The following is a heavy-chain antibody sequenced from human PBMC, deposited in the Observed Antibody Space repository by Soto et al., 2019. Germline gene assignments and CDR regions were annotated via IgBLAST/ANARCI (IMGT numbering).Heavy chain of an antibody. D-gene: IGHD6-19*01. CDR3: ARHSNGWYSDF. V-gene: IGHV5-51*01. CDR1: GYSFTNYW. CDR2: IYPDDSDI. Sequence: LKISCQASGYSFTNYWIGWVRQMPGKGLQWMGIIYPDDSDIRYSPSFQGQVTISADKSISIAYLQWSGLRASDTAMYYCARHSNGWYSDFWGQGTLVTVSS. J-gene: IGHJ4*02.